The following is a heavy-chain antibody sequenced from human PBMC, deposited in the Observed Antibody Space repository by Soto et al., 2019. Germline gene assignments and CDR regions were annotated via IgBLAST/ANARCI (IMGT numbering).Heavy chain of an antibody. CDR1: GGSISSYY. Sequence: QVQLQESGPGLVKPSETLSLTCTVSGGSISSYYWSWIRQPPGKGLEWIGYTYYSGSTNYNPSLQTRVTISVDTSRNQFSLKLSSVTAADTAVYYCARARITIFGVVMALWYFDLGGRGTLVTVSS. D-gene: IGHD3-3*01. V-gene: IGHV4-59*01. J-gene: IGHJ2*01. CDR3: ARARITIFGVVMALWYFDL. CDR2: TYYSGST.